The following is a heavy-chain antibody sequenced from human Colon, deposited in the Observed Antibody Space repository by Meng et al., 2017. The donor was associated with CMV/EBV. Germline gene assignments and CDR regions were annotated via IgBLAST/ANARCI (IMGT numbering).Heavy chain of an antibody. J-gene: IGHJ4*02. CDR1: YDFSSYA. D-gene: IGHD5-12*01. V-gene: IGHV3-23*01. CDR3: AKDFARGGYSSGYGSDY. Sequence: YDFSSYAVSWVSQAPGKGLEWVSSMSGGGGSKYYGDSVKGRFTISRDNSRNTLFLQMNSLRADDTAVYYCAKDFARGGYSSGYGSDYWGQGTLVTVSS. CDR2: MSGGGGSK.